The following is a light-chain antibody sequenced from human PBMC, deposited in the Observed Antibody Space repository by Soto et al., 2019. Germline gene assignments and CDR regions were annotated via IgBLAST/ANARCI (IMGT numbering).Light chain of an antibody. V-gene: IGLV1-40*01. CDR1: SSNIGAGYD. Sequence: QSVLTQPPSVSGATRQRVTISCTGSSSNIGAGYDVHWYQQLPGTAPKLLIYGNSNRPSGVPDRFSGSKSGTSASLAITGLQAEDEADYYCQSYDSSLSGSVVFGGGTKVTVL. CDR3: QSYDSSLSGSVV. CDR2: GNS. J-gene: IGLJ2*01.